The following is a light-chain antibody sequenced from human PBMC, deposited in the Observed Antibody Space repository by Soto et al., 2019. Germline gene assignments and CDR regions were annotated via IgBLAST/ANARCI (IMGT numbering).Light chain of an antibody. CDR3: QQLNSYPIT. J-gene: IGKJ5*01. CDR1: QSISSW. V-gene: IGKV1-5*03. Sequence: DIQLTQSPSTVSASLRDRVTITCRASQSISSWLAWYQQKPGKAPKLLIYKASSLNSGVPSRFSGSGSGTEFTLTISSLQSDDFATYYCQQLNSYPITFGQGTRLEIK. CDR2: KAS.